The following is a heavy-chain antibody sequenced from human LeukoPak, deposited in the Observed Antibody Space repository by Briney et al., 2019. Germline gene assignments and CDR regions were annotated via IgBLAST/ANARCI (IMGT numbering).Heavy chain of an antibody. J-gene: IGHJ6*04. CDR2: IIDTGGAT. D-gene: IGHD1-1*01. V-gene: IGHV3-23*01. CDR3: AKFNGHPTTNYCMDV. CDR1: GFSFSSFA. Sequence: GGSLRLSCAASGFSFSSFAMTWVRQAPGKGLEWVSGIIDTGGATYYADSVKGRFTISRDNSKNTLFLQMNSLRAEDTAVYYCAKFNGHPTTNYCMDVWGEGTTVTVSS.